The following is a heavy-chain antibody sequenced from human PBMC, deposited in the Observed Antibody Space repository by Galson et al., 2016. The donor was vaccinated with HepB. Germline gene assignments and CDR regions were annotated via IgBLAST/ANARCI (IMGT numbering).Heavy chain of an antibody. D-gene: IGHD6-19*01. V-gene: IGHV3-23*01. CDR1: GFTFSSYA. Sequence: SLRLSCAASGFTFSSYAMTWVRQAPGKGLEWVSGISGSGDNTAYADSVKGRFTISRDNSKNTLYLQINSLRAEDTAVYYCAKDQAASGNSYFDYWGQGPLVTGSS. CDR2: ISGSGDNT. CDR3: AKDQAASGNSYFDY. J-gene: IGHJ4*02.